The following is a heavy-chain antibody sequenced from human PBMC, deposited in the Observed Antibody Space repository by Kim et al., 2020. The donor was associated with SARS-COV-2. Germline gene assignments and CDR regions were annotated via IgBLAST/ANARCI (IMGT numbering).Heavy chain of an antibody. Sequence: DYAAPVKGRFTISRDDSKNTLYLQMNSLKTEDTAVYYCTTGNNRGYSYGYWGQGTLVTVSS. V-gene: IGHV3-15*01. D-gene: IGHD5-18*01. CDR3: TTGNNRGYSYGY. J-gene: IGHJ4*02.